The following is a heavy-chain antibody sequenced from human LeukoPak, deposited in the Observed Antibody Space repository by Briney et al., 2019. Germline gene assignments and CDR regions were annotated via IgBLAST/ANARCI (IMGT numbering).Heavy chain of an antibody. CDR2: ISSSSSTI. CDR1: GFTFSSYS. Sequence: GGSLRLSCAASGFTFSSYSMNWVRQAPGKGLEWVSYISSSSSTIYYADSVKGRFTISRDNAKNSLYLQTNSLRAEDTAVYYCAEEGYYGMDVWGQGTTVTVSS. CDR3: AEEGYYGMDV. J-gene: IGHJ6*02. V-gene: IGHV3-48*01.